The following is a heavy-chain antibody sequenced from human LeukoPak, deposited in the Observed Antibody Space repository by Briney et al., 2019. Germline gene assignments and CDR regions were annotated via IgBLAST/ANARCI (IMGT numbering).Heavy chain of an antibody. CDR2: IIPIFGTA. Sequence: GSSVKVSCKASGGTFSSYAISWVRQAPGQGLEWMGGIIPIFGTANYAQKFQGRVTITADESMSTAYMELSSLRSEDTAVYYCATDRVPAAMRSYYGMDVWGKGTTVTVSS. V-gene: IGHV1-69*01. D-gene: IGHD2-2*01. CDR1: GGTFSSYA. CDR3: ATDRVPAAMRSYYGMDV. J-gene: IGHJ6*04.